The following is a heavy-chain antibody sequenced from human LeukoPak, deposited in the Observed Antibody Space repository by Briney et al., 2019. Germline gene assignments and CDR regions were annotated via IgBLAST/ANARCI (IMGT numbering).Heavy chain of an antibody. J-gene: IGHJ5*02. CDR2: INTNTGNP. D-gene: IGHD2-15*01. CDR1: GYTFTSYA. CDR3: ARDRRRIVVVVAAKTSGFDP. V-gene: IGHV7-4-1*02. Sequence: ASVKVSCKASGYTFTSYAMNWVRQAPGQGLEWMGWINTNTGNPTYAQGFTGRFVFSLDTSFSTAYLQISSLKAEDTAVYYCARDRRRIVVVVAAKTSGFDPWGQGTLVTVSS.